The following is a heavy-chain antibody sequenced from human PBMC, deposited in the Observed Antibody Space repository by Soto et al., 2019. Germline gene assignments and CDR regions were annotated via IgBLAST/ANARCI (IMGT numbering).Heavy chain of an antibody. CDR1: GGTFSSYA. J-gene: IGHJ6*02. D-gene: IGHD2-15*01. CDR3: ARDPDIVVVPGYYGMDV. Sequence: GASVKVSCKASGGTFSSYAISWVRQAPGQGLEWMGGIIPIFGTANYAQKFQGRVTITADESTSTAYMELSSLRSEDTAVYYCARDPDIVVVPGYYGMDVWGQGTTVTVSS. V-gene: IGHV1-69*13. CDR2: IIPIFGTA.